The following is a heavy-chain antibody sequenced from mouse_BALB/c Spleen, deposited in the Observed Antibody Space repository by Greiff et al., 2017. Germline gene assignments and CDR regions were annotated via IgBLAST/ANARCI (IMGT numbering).Heavy chain of an antibody. CDR3: ARATVVAIYWYFDV. D-gene: IGHD1-1*01. Sequence: DVMLVESGGGLVQPGGSLRLSCATSGFTFTDYYMSWVRQPPGKALEWLGFIRNKANGYTTEYSASVKGRFTISRDNSQSILYLQMNTLRAEDSATYYCARATVVAIYWYFDVWGAGTTVTVSS. V-gene: IGHV7-3*02. CDR2: IRNKANGYTT. CDR1: GFTFTDYY. J-gene: IGHJ1*01.